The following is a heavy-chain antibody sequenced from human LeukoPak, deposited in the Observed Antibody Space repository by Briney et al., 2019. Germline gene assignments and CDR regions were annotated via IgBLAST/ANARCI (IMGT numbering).Heavy chain of an antibody. V-gene: IGHV3-23*01. J-gene: IGHJ4*02. D-gene: IGHD3-22*01. Sequence: GGSLSFSSAASGFTFSSYGMSWLPQAPGKGLEGVSAISGSGGSTYYADSVKGRFTISRDNSKNTLYLQMNSLRAEDTAVYYCAGYDSRFRDFDYWGQGTLVTVSS. CDR3: AGYDSRFRDFDY. CDR2: ISGSGGST. CDR1: GFTFSSYG.